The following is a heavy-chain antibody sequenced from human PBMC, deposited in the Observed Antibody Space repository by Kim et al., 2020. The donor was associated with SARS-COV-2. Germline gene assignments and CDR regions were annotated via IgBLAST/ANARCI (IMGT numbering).Heavy chain of an antibody. D-gene: IGHD3-22*01. CDR3: ARYYDSSGYWYFDL. V-gene: IGHV4-30-2*04. Sequence: NPSLKSRVTTSVDTSKNQFSLKLSSVTAAETAIYYCARYYDSSGYWYFDLWGRGTLVTVSS. J-gene: IGHJ2*01.